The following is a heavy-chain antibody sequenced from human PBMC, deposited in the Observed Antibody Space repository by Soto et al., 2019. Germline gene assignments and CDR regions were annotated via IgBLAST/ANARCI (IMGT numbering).Heavy chain of an antibody. Sequence: GGSLGISCAASGFRFSNRAMHWVRQTPGKGLEWVAVMSYDGSDIFYADSMKGRFTISRDNSENTLFLLMNSLRIDDTGVYYCVREDDSGMDVWGQGTTVTVSS. CDR2: MSYDGSDI. J-gene: IGHJ6*02. CDR1: GFRFSNRA. V-gene: IGHV3-30*01. D-gene: IGHD3-16*01. CDR3: VREDDSGMDV.